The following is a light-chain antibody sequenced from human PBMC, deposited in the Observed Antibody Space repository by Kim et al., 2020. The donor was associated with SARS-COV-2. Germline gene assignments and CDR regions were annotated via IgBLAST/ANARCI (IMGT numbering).Light chain of an antibody. J-gene: IGKJ4*01. CDR3: QQRNSWPPAVT. CDR2: HAS. Sequence: PGERATLSCRASRSIDTYLAWYQQRPGQAPRLLVYHASNRATGVPDRFSGSGSGTDFTLTISSLEPEDFSTYYCQQRNSWPPAVTFGGGTKVDIK. V-gene: IGKV3-11*01. CDR1: RSIDTY.